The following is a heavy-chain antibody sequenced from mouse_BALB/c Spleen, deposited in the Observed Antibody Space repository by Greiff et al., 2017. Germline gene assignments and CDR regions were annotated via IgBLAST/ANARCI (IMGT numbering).Heavy chain of an antibody. CDR3: ALYYYGSSYGYAMDY. CDR1: GFNIKDYY. J-gene: IGHJ4*01. Sequence: EVQLQQPGAELVKPGASVKLSCKASGFNIKDYYMHWVKQRPEQGLEWIGWIDPENGNTIYDPKFQGKASITADTSSNTAYLQLSSLTSEDTAVYYCALYYYGSSYGYAMDYWGQGTSVTVSS. CDR2: IDPENGNT. V-gene: IGHV14-1*02. D-gene: IGHD1-1*01.